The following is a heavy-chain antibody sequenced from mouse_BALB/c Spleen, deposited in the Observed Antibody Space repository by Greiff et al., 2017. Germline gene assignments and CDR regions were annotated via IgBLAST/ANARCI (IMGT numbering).Heavy chain of an antibody. Sequence: ESGAELVKPGASVKLSCTASGFNIKDTYMHWVKQRPEQGLEWIGRIDPANGNTKYDPKFQGKATITADTSSNTAYLQLSSLTSEDTAVYYCARGLDYWGQGTSVTVSS. V-gene: IGHV14-3*02. CDR2: IDPANGNT. D-gene: IGHD2-2*01. CDR3: ARGLDY. J-gene: IGHJ4*01. CDR1: GFNIKDTY.